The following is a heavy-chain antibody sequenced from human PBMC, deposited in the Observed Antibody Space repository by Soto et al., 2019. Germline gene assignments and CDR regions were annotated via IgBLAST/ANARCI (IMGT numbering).Heavy chain of an antibody. J-gene: IGHJ4*02. CDR2: INWKSDI. CDR1: GFTFDDNA. CDR3: ARAHSDY. V-gene: IGHV3-9*01. D-gene: IGHD2-15*01. Sequence: PGGSLRLSCAVSGFTFDDNAMHWVRQAPEKGLEWVSGINWKSDIGYADSVKGRFTISRDNAENSLYLQMNSLRAEDTAVYYCARAHSDYWGQGTLVTVSS.